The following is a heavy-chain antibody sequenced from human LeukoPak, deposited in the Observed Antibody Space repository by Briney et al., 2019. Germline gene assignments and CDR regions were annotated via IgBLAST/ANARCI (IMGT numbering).Heavy chain of an antibody. CDR3: TRAAGTGWRFDA. V-gene: IGHV3-48*03. CDR1: GFSFSSYE. Sequence: PGGSLRLSCAASGFSFSSYEMNWVRQAPGKGLEWISYIRYSGTLTHYADSVKGRFTISRDNAKNALYVQMNCLRAEDTAVYYRTRAAGTGWRFDAWGQGTLLTVSS. J-gene: IGHJ4*02. CDR2: IRYSGTLT. D-gene: IGHD6-19*01.